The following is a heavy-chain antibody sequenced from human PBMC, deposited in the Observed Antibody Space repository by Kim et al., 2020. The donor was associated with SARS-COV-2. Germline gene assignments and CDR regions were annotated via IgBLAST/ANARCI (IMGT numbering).Heavy chain of an antibody. CDR3: ARCRAYYDILTGSAPLNWFDP. V-gene: IGHV4-39*01. J-gene: IGHJ5*02. CDR1: GGSISSSSYY. D-gene: IGHD3-9*01. Sequence: SETLSLTCTVSGGSISSSSYYWGWIRQPPGKGLEWIGSIYYSGSTYYNPSLKSRVTISVDTSKNQFSLKLSSVTAADTAVYYCARCRAYYDILTGSAPLNWFDPWGQGTLVTVSS. CDR2: IYYSGST.